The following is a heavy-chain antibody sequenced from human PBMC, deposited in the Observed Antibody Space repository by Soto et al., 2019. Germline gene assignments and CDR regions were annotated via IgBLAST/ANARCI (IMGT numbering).Heavy chain of an antibody. CDR3: ARGEIQLWFWYFDY. CDR1: GYTFTSYD. J-gene: IGHJ4*02. CDR2: MNPNSGNT. D-gene: IGHD5-18*01. V-gene: IGHV1-8*01. Sequence: QVQLVQSGAEVKKPGASVKVSCKASGYTFTSYDINWVRQATGQGLEWMGWMNPNSGNTGYAQKFQGRGPMTRNTSISTAYMELSSLRSEDTAVYYCARGEIQLWFWYFDYWGQGTLVTVSS.